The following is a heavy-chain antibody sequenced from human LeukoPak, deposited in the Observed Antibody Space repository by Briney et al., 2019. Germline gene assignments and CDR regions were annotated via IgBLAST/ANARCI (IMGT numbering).Heavy chain of an antibody. Sequence: GGSLRLSCAASGFTFSSYWMSWVRQAPGKGLEWVAIIQQDGSEKYYVDSVKGRFTISRDNAKNSLYLQMNSLRAEDTAVYYCASADQYSGYDSVDYWGQGTQVTVSS. CDR1: GFTFSSYW. CDR3: ASADQYSGYDSVDY. V-gene: IGHV3-7*01. J-gene: IGHJ4*02. CDR2: IQQDGSEK. D-gene: IGHD5-12*01.